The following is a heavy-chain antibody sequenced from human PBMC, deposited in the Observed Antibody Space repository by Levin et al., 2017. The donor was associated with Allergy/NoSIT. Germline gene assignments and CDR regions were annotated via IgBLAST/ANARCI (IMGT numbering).Heavy chain of an antibody. CDR2: ISYDGRNK. V-gene: IGHV3-30*04. CDR1: GFTFSSYA. D-gene: IGHD2-2*01. J-gene: IGHJ3*02. CDR3: ARGVLPGGAFDI. Sequence: GESLKISCAASGFTFSSYALYWVRQAPGKGLEWVAVISYDGRNKNHADSVKGRFTISRDNSKNILYLQMISLRAEDTAIYYCARGVLPGGAFDIWGQGTTVTVSS.